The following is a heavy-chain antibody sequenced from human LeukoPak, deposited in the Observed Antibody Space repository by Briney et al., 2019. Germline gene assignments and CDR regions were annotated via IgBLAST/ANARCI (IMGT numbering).Heavy chain of an antibody. CDR2: IRYDGSNK. CDR1: GFTFSSYG. CDR3: ARWDSTLNWFDP. V-gene: IGHV3-30*02. J-gene: IGHJ5*02. Sequence: PGGSLRLSCAASGFTFSSYGMHWVREAPGKGLEWVAFIRYDGSNKYYADSVKGRFTISRDNAENSLYLQMNSLRAEDTAVYYCARWDSTLNWFDPWGQGTLVTVSS. D-gene: IGHD1-26*01.